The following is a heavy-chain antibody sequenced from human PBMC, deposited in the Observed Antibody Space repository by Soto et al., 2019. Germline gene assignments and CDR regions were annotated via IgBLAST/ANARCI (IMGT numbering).Heavy chain of an antibody. CDR2: MSYSGST. V-gene: IGHV4-39*01. CDR3: SRRAPEGFDP. CDR1: GGSISKSSYY. Sequence: SETLSLTCTVAGGSISKSSYYWVWIRQPPGKGLEWVGSMSYSGSTYYNPSLKSRVAISVDTSKNQLSLQVSSVTAADTAVYYCSRRAPEGFDPWGQGTLVTVSS. J-gene: IGHJ5*02.